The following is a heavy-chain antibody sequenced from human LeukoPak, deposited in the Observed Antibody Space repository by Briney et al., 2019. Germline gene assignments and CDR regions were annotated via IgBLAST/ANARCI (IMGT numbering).Heavy chain of an antibody. J-gene: IGHJ4*02. CDR1: GFTVSTYN. Sequence: GGSLRLSCAAPGFTVSTYNMNWVRQGPGKGLEWVSVIQSGGSRHYADSVKGRFTISRDNAENTLYLQMNSLSAEDTAVYYCARDYPPDWGQGTLVTVSA. CDR2: IQSGGSR. V-gene: IGHV3-66*01. CDR3: ARDYPPD.